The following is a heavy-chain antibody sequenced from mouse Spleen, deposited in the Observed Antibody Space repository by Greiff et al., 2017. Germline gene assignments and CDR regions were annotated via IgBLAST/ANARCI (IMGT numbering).Heavy chain of an antibody. CDR3: ARVHYYGTLHWYFDV. J-gene: IGHJ1*03. D-gene: IGHD1-2*01. Sequence: EVMLVESGGGLVKPGGSLKLSCAASGFTFSSYTMSWVRQTPEKRLEWVATISGGGGNTYYPDSVKGRFTISRDNAKNTLYLQMSSLRSEDTTLYYCARVHYYGTLHWYFDVWGTGTTVTVSS. V-gene: IGHV5-9*01. CDR2: ISGGGGNT. CDR1: GFTFSSYT.